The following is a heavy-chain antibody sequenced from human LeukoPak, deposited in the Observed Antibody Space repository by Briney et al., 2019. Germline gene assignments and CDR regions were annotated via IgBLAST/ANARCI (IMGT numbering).Heavy chain of an antibody. CDR3: ARGYGDHYIWFDA. CDR1: GYTFTRYY. Sequence: GASVKVSCKASGYTFTRYYMHWVRQAPGQGLECMGRINPNSGGTNYAQKLKGRGTMTRDTSISTAYMELSRRRSDDTAVYYCARGYGDHYIWFDAWGQGSLVTVSS. J-gene: IGHJ5*02. V-gene: IGHV1-2*06. CDR2: INPNSGGT. D-gene: IGHD4-17*01.